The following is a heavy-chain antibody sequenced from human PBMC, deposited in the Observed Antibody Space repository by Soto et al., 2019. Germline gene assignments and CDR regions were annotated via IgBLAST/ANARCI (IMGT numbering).Heavy chain of an antibody. V-gene: IGHV3-30*18. D-gene: IGHD2-15*01. CDR1: GFTFSNYG. CDR2: ISYDGSNK. CDR3: AKLDEGGLQYAYYAMDV. J-gene: IGHJ6*02. Sequence: GGSLRLSCVASGFTFSNYGMHWVRQAPGKGLEWVAVISYDGSNKYYEDSVKGRFTISRDNSKNTLYLQMTSLRTEDTALYYCAKLDEGGLQYAYYAMDVWGQGTTVTVSS.